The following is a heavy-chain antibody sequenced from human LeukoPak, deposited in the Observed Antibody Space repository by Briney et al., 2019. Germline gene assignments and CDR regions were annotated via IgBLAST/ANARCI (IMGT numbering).Heavy chain of an antibody. Sequence: SETLSRTCTGSGYSISSGYYWGWIRQPPGKGLEWIGSIYHSGSTYYNPSLKSRVTISVDTSKNQFSLKLSSVTAADTAVYYCARAYYYGYYFDYWGQGTLVTVSS. CDR2: IYHSGST. D-gene: IGHD3-10*01. J-gene: IGHJ4*02. V-gene: IGHV4-38-2*02. CDR1: GYSISSGYY. CDR3: ARAYYYGYYFDY.